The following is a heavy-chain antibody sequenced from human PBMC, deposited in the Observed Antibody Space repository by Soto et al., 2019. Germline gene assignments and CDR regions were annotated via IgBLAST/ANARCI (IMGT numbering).Heavy chain of an antibody. CDR2: IIPILGIA. J-gene: IGHJ4*02. V-gene: IGHV1-69*08. CDR3: ARDLNYYDSRQDY. CDR1: GGTFSSYT. Sequence: QVQLVQSGAEVKKPGSSVKVSCKASGGTFSSYTISWVRQVPGQGLEWMGRIIPILGIANYAQKFQGRVTITADKSTSTAYMELSSLRSEDTAVYYCARDLNYYDSRQDYWGQGTLVTVSS. D-gene: IGHD3-22*01.